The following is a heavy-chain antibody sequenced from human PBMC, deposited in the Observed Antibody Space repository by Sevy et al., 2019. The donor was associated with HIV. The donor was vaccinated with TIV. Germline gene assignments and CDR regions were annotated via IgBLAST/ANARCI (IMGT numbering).Heavy chain of an antibody. CDR1: GFTFSSYD. J-gene: IGHJ3*02. CDR2: ITTSGGTI. CDR3: ARDKMGGSFDI. Sequence: GGSLRLSCAASGFTFSSYDMNWVRQAPGKGLEWVSFITTSGGTIYYADSVKGRLTVSRDSAENSLYLQMNSLRVEDTAVYYCARDKMGGSFDIWGQGTMVTVSS. V-gene: IGHV3-48*01. D-gene: IGHD3-16*01.